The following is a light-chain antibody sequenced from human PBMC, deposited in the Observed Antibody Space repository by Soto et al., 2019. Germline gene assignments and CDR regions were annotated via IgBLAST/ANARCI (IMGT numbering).Light chain of an antibody. CDR3: QQYGSSRNT. CDR1: QGIGTY. V-gene: IGKV1-9*01. J-gene: IGKJ2*01. CDR2: ASS. Sequence: IQLTQSPSSLSASVGDRVTVTCRASQGIGTYLVWYQQKRGKAPTVLIYASSTLQTGVPSRFSGSGSGTDFSLTISRVEPEDFAVYYCQQYGSSRNTFGQGTKVDIK.